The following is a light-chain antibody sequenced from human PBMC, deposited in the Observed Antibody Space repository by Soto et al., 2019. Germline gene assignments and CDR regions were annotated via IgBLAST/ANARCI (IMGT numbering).Light chain of an antibody. Sequence: EKAMTQSPATLSASVGERATLSCRASQTVSSKLAWYQQKPGQAPRLLIYGASTRATGIPARFTGSESRTEFTLTVSILQSEDFAVYYCQQYNDWPPQLTFGGGTKVEIK. CDR1: QTVSSK. J-gene: IGKJ4*01. V-gene: IGKV3-15*01. CDR2: GAS. CDR3: QQYNDWPPQLT.